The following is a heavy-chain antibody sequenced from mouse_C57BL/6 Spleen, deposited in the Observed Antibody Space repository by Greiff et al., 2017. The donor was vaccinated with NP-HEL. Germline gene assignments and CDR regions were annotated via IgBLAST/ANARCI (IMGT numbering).Heavy chain of an antibody. J-gene: IGHJ2*01. CDR3: ARKTDDGYYFSDY. Sequence: QVQLQQSGPGLVAPSQSLSITCTVSGFSLTSYAISWVRQPPGKGLEWLGVIWTGGGTNYNSALKSRLSISKDNSKSQVFLKMNSLQTDDTAKYYCARKTDDGYYFSDYWGQGTTLTVSS. V-gene: IGHV2-9-1*01. CDR2: IWTGGGT. CDR1: GFSLTSYA. D-gene: IGHD2-3*01.